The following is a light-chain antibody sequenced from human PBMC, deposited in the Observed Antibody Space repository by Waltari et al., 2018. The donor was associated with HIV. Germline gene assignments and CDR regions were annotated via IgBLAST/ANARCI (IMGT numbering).Light chain of an antibody. J-gene: IGKJ2*03. CDR2: WAS. Sequence: DIVLTQSPDSMAVSLGERATVNCTSSQTVLYSSDNRDYLAWYQVRPGQPPQLLIYWASTRQSGVPDRFSGSGSGTHFTLTISCLQAEDVAIYYCQQYYTTPQSFGQGTRLEI. CDR1: QTVLYSSDNRDY. V-gene: IGKV4-1*01. CDR3: QQYYTTPQS.